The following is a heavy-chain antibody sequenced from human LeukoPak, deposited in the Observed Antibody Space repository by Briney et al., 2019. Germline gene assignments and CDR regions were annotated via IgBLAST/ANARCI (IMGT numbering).Heavy chain of an antibody. V-gene: IGHV4-39*07. Sequence: PSETLSLTCTVSGGSISSSSYYWGWIRQPPGKGLEWIGEIHPSGSTNYNPSFKSRVTISLDTSKNQLSLKLTSVTAADTAVYYCARGEDRYKQGYWGQGTLVTVSS. J-gene: IGHJ4*02. CDR3: ARGEDRYKQGY. CDR2: IHPSGST. CDR1: GGSISSSSYY. D-gene: IGHD5-24*01.